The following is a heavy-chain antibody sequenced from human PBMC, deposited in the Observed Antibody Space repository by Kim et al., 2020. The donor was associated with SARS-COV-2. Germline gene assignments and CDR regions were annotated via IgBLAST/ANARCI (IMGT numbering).Heavy chain of an antibody. D-gene: IGHD3-10*01. CDR2: INQDGSEI. V-gene: IGHV3-7*01. CDR1: GFTFSSHW. Sequence: GGSLRLSCAASGFTFSSHWMSWVRQAPGKGLEWVANINQDGSEIHYVDSVKGRFTISRDNAKNSLYLQMNSLRAEDTAVYYCAREGYMVRGIINYYYYYSGMDVWGQGTTVTVSS. CDR3: AREGYMVRGIINYYYYYSGMDV. J-gene: IGHJ6*02.